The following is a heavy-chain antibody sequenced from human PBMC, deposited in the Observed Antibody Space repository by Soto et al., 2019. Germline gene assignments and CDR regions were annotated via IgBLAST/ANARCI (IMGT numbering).Heavy chain of an antibody. CDR2: IYYSGST. D-gene: IGHD3-3*01. Sequence: QLQLQESGPGLVKPSETLSLTCTVSGGSISSSSYYWGWIRQPPGKGLEWIGSIYYSGSTYYDPSFKSRVTISVDTSKNQFSLKLSSVTAADTAVYYCARKYYDFWSGYYKWDNWFDPWGQGTLVTVSS. CDR3: ARKYYDFWSGYYKWDNWFDP. J-gene: IGHJ5*02. V-gene: IGHV4-39*01. CDR1: GGSISSSSYY.